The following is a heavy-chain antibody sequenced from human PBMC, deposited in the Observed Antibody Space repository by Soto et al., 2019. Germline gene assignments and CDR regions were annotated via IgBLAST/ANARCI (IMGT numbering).Heavy chain of an antibody. Sequence: GSLRLSCAASGFTFSSYAMSWVRQAPGKGLEWVSAISGSGGSTYYADSVKGRFTISRDNSKNTLYLQMNSLRAEDTAVYYCAKDRNDILTGYYLFDYWGQGTLVTVSS. CDR1: GFTFSSYA. CDR2: ISGSGGST. V-gene: IGHV3-23*01. J-gene: IGHJ4*02. CDR3: AKDRNDILTGYYLFDY. D-gene: IGHD3-9*01.